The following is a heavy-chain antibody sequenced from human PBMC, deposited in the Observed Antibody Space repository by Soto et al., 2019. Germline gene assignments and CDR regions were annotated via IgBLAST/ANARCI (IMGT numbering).Heavy chain of an antibody. CDR1: GGTFSSYA. D-gene: IGHD2-15*01. CDR3: ARDVQVAATPSWFDP. CDR2: IIPIFGTA. J-gene: IGHJ5*02. Sequence: ASVKVSCKASGGTFSSYAISWVRQAPGQGLEWMGGIIPIFGTANYAQKFQGRVTITADESTSTAYMELSSLRSEDTAVYYCARDVQVAATPSWFDPWGQGTLGTVS. V-gene: IGHV1-69*13.